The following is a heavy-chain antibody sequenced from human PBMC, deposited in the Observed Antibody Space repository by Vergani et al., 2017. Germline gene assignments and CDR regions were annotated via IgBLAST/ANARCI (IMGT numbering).Heavy chain of an antibody. CDR3: ATIGYRRWGYYFDY. CDR1: GDSISSNNC. J-gene: IGHJ4*02. Sequence: QVQLQESGPGLVKPPGTLSLTCAVSGDSISSNNCWTWVRQPPGKGLEGVGEIYHTEGTKYSPALKSRVTVSVDESRNLFSLRLNSVTAADTADYYCATIGYRRWGYYFDYWGQGILVTVSS. V-gene: IGHV4-4*03. CDR2: IYHTEGT. D-gene: IGHD2-2*02.